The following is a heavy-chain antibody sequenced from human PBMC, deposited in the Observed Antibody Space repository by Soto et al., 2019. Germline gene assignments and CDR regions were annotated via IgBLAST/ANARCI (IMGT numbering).Heavy chain of an antibody. CDR3: AKDSPYYYDRSGYSPLPRDY. CDR2: ISYDGSNK. J-gene: IGHJ4*02. Sequence: GGSLRLSCAASGFTFSSYGMHWVRQAPGKGLEWVAVISYDGSNKYYADSVKGRFTISRDNSKKTLYLQMNSLRAEDTAVYYCAKDSPYYYDRSGYSPLPRDYWGQGTRISVFS. V-gene: IGHV3-30*18. D-gene: IGHD3-22*01. CDR1: GFTFSSYG.